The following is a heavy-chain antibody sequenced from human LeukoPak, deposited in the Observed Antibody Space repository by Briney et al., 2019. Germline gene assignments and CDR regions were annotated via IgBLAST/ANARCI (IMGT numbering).Heavy chain of an antibody. V-gene: IGHV3-23*01. J-gene: IGHJ4*02. CDR2: ITGSGGAT. CDR3: AKDHGYCSGGSCGNIDY. CDR1: GFTFSTYA. Sequence: GGSLRLSCAASGFTFSTYAVNWVRQAPGKGLEWVSAITGSGGATYYADSVKGRFTISRDNSKNTLYLQMSSLRAEDTAVYYCAKDHGYCSGGSCGNIDYWGQGTLVTVSS. D-gene: IGHD2-15*01.